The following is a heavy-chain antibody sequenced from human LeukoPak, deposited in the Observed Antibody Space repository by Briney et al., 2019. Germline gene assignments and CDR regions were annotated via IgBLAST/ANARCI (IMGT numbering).Heavy chain of an antibody. CDR1: GLTFSSSA. D-gene: IGHD5-24*01. V-gene: IGHV3-23*01. Sequence: PGGSLRLSCAASGLTFSSSAMSWVRQAPGKGLEWVSTISGSGDRTYYADSVKGRFTISRDNSKNTLFLHMNSLRAEDTAVYYCARDPTRDGYNYGKFDYWGQGTLVTVSS. CDR2: ISGSGDRT. CDR3: ARDPTRDGYNYGKFDY. J-gene: IGHJ4*02.